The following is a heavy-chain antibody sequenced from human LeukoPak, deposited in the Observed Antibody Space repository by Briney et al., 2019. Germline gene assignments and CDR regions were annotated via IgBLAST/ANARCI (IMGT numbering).Heavy chain of an antibody. Sequence: GGSLRLSCAASGFTFSSYAMSWVRQAPGKGLEWVSGISGGGDNKYYGDSVKGRFTISRDNSKNTLYLQMNSLRAEDTAVYYCAKERAYDFWSGYSAFDIWGQGTMVTVSS. V-gene: IGHV3-23*01. CDR3: AKERAYDFWSGYSAFDI. D-gene: IGHD3-3*01. J-gene: IGHJ3*02. CDR1: GFTFSSYA. CDR2: ISGGGDNK.